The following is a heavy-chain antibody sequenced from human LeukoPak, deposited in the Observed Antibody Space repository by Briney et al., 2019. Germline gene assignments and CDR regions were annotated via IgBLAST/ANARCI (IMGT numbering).Heavy chain of an antibody. V-gene: IGHV3-11*01. D-gene: IGHD3-22*01. CDR3: ARFGRIVVVSDY. CDR1: GFTFSDYY. Sequence: GGSLRLSCAASGFTFSDYYMSWIRQAPGKGLEWVAYISSSGSTIYYADSVKGRFSISRDNAKNSLYLQMNSLRAEDTAVYYCARFGRIVVVSDYWGQGTLVTVSS. CDR2: ISSSGSTI. J-gene: IGHJ4*02.